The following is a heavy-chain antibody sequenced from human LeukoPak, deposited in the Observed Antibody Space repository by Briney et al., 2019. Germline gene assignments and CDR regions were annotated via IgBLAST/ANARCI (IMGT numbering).Heavy chain of an antibody. CDR1: GYTFTNYG. D-gene: IGHD6-13*01. Sequence: ASVKVSFKASGYTFTNYGFSWVRQAPGQGLEWMAWISVDSGDTHFAQNYKGRVTVTTDKSTSTAYMELRSLKSDDTAVYYCATDPGYTTTWKGAFDYWGHGTLVTVSS. V-gene: IGHV1-18*01. CDR3: ATDPGYTTTWKGAFDY. J-gene: IGHJ4*01. CDR2: ISVDSGDT.